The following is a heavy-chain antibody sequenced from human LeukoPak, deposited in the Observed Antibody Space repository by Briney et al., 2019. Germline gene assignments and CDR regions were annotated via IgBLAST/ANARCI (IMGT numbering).Heavy chain of an antibody. J-gene: IGHJ1*01. CDR1: GGSISSGDYY. CDR3: AGGSYCTNGVCYTSEYFQH. D-gene: IGHD2-8*01. CDR2: IYYSGST. V-gene: IGHV4-30-4*01. Sequence: SETLSLTCTVSGGSISSGDYYWSWIRQPPGKGLEWIGCIYYSGSTYYNPSLKSRVTMSVDTSKNQFSLKLRSVTAADTAVYYCAGGSYCTNGVCYTSEYFQHWGQGTLVTVSS.